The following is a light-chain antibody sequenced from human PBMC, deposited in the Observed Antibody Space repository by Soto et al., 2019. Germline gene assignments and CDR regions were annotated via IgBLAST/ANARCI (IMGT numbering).Light chain of an antibody. J-gene: IGKJ3*01. Sequence: DIQMTQSPTSLSASVGDRVTITCRASQSISTYLNWYQQKPGKAPKLLISPASSLQSGVLSRFSGSGSGTDFTLIINSLQPEDFATYYCQQSYSAPLTFGPGTKVDVK. V-gene: IGKV1-39*01. CDR1: QSISTY. CDR3: QQSYSAPLT. CDR2: PAS.